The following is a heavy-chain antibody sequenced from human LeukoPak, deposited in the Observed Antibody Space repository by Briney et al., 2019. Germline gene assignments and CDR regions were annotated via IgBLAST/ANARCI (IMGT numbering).Heavy chain of an antibody. CDR1: GITFSTSD. D-gene: IGHD6-13*01. CDR3: ARGSVRVGMDV. Sequence: GGSLRLSCEASGITFSTSDMHWVRQAPGKGLEWVSVIGTAGDTYYADPVKGRFTISRENAKNSLYLQMNSLRAGDTAVYYCARGSVRVGMDVWGQGTTVTVSS. V-gene: IGHV3-13*01. CDR2: IGTAGDT. J-gene: IGHJ6*02.